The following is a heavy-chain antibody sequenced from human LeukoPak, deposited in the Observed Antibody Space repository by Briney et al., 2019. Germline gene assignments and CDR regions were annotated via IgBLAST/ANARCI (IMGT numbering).Heavy chain of an antibody. CDR3: ARGLRYFDWLSPYYYYYYMDV. J-gene: IGHJ6*03. CDR2: MNPNSGNT. D-gene: IGHD3-9*01. V-gene: IGHV1-8*03. CDR1: GYTFTSYD. Sequence: ASVKVSCKASGYTFTSYDINWVRQATGQGLEWMGWMNPNSGNTGYAQKFQGRVTITRNTSISTAYMELSSLRSEDTAMYYCARGLRYFDWLSPYYYYYYMDVWGKGTTVTVSS.